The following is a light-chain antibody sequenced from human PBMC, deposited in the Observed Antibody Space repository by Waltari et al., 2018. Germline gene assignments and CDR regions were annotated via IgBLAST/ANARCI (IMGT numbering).Light chain of an antibody. CDR3: RHSYSLPYS. V-gene: IGKV1-39*01. CDR2: SAS. CDR1: QPIYNY. Sequence: DIQVTQSPSSLSASVGDRVSITCRASQPIYNYLNWYQTKPGKAPKLLIYSASSLRSGVPSRFTGSGSGTDYTLTISGLQPEDFATNSCRHSYSLPYSFGLGTVVEV. J-gene: IGKJ2*03.